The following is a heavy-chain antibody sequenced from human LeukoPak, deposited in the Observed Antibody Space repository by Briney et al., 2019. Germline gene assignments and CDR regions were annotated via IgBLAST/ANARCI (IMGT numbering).Heavy chain of an antibody. D-gene: IGHD2-15*01. CDR3: ARGRGGYCSGACFDY. V-gene: IGHV4-59*01. J-gene: IGHJ4*02. CDR2: IYYNGSA. CDR1: GGSISSYY. Sequence: SETLSLTCTVSGGSISSYYWSWIRQSPGKGLEWIGYIYYNGSANYNPSLKSRVTISVDTSKNHFSLKLSPVTAADTAVYYCARGRGGYCSGACFDYWGQGTLVTVSS.